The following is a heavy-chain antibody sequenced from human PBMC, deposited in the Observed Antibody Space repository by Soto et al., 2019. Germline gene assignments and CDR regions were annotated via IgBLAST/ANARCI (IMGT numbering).Heavy chain of an antibody. D-gene: IGHD2-15*01. V-gene: IGHV1-3*01. Sequence: ASVKVCCKASGYTFTSYAMNWVRQAPEQRLEWMGWINAGNGNTKYSQKFQGRVTITRDTSASTAYMELSSLRSEDTAIYYCAKREVGYCSGDICYGALDYWGQGILVTVSS. CDR3: AKREVGYCSGDICYGALDY. J-gene: IGHJ4*02. CDR1: GYTFTSYA. CDR2: INAGNGNT.